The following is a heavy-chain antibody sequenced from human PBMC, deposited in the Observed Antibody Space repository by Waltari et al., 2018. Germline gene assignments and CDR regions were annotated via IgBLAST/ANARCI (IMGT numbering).Heavy chain of an antibody. CDR1: GFPFSSYS. J-gene: IGHJ5*02. CDR2: ISSSSSTI. CDR3: ARGYSSSGGWFDP. Sequence: EVQLVESGGGLVQPGGSLRLSCAASGFPFSSYSMNWVRQAPGKGLEWVSYISSSSSTIYYADSVKGRFTISRDNAKNSLYLQMNSLRAEDTAVYYCARGYSSSGGWFDPWGQGTLVTVSS. D-gene: IGHD6-6*01. V-gene: IGHV3-48*04.